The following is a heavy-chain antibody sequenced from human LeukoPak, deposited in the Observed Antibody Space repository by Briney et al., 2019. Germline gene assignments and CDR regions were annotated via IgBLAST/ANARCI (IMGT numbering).Heavy chain of an antibody. D-gene: IGHD3-3*01. Sequence: SETLSLTCAVYGGSFSGYYWSWIRQPPGKGLEWIGEINHSGSTNYNPSLKSRVTISVDTSKNQFSLKLSSVTAADTAVYYCARGTIFGVVPDYWGQGTLVTVSS. CDR1: GGSFSGYY. J-gene: IGHJ4*02. CDR2: INHSGST. V-gene: IGHV4-34*01. CDR3: ARGTIFGVVPDY.